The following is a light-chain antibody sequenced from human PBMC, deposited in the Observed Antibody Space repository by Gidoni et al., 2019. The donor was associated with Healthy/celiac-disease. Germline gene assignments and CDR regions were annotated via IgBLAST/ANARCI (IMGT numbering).Light chain of an antibody. CDR1: SSEVGSYYL. J-gene: IGLJ3*02. CDR2: EGS. Sequence: QSALTQPASVSGSPGQSSTISCTGNSSEVGSYYLVSWYQQHPGKAPQLMSYEGSKRPSGVSHRFSGSKSGKTASLTISGLQAEDAADYYCCSYAGTRVFGGGTKLTVL. CDR3: CSYAGTRV. V-gene: IGLV2-23*01.